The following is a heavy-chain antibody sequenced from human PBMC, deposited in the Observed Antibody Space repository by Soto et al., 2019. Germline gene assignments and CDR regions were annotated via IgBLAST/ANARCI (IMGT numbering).Heavy chain of an antibody. Sequence: EVQLVESGGGLVQPGGSLRLSCAASGFTFSDYWMSWVRQAPGEGPEWVAIIKPDGSVKQHVDSVQGRFTISRDNAENSLFLQMNSLRVDDTAIYYCAKFSRTMSSVWGQGTLVTVSS. CDR3: AKFSRTMSSV. J-gene: IGHJ4*02. CDR2: IKPDGSVK. V-gene: IGHV3-7*01. CDR1: GFTFSDYW. D-gene: IGHD3-10*02.